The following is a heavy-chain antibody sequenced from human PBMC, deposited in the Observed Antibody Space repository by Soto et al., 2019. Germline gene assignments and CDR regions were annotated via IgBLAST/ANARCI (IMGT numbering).Heavy chain of an antibody. CDR1: GSTFSSYA. V-gene: IGHV3-30-3*01. D-gene: IGHD3-3*01. CDR2: ISYDGSNK. CDR3: AKASRREHTIFGVVIKDPDYYYYYMDV. J-gene: IGHJ6*03. Sequence: PGGSLRLSCAASGSTFSSYAMHWVRQAPGKGLEWVAVISYDGSNKDYADSVKGRFTISRDNAKNTLYLQMNSLRAEDTALYYCAKASRREHTIFGVVIKDPDYYYYYMDVWGKGTTVTVSS.